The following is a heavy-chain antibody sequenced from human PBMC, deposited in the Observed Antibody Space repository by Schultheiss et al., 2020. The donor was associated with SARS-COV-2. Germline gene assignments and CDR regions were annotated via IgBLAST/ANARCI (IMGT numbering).Heavy chain of an antibody. CDR2: IIPILGIA. V-gene: IGHV1-69*04. D-gene: IGHD3-22*01. CDR1: GGTFSSYA. CDR3: ARDPGGYYYDSSGYQGFDY. J-gene: IGHJ4*02. Sequence: GGSLRLSCKASGGTFSSYAISWVRQAPGQGLEWMGRIIPILGIANYAQKFQGRVTITADKSTSTAYMELSSLRSEDTAVYYCARDPGGYYYDSSGYQGFDYWGQGTLVTVSS.